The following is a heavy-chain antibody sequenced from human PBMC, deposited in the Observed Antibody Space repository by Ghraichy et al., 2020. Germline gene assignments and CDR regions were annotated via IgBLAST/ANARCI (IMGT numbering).Heavy chain of an antibody. CDR2: ISSNGGST. Sequence: GSLRLSCAASGFTFSTYAMHWVRQAPGKGLEYVSAISSNGGSTYYANSVKGRFTISRDNSKNTLYLQMGSLRAEDMAVYYCARVRVLVGAVTGPWDYWGQGTLVTVSS. V-gene: IGHV3-64*01. CDR1: GFTFSTYA. D-gene: IGHD1-26*01. CDR3: ARVRVLVGAVTGPWDY. J-gene: IGHJ4*02.